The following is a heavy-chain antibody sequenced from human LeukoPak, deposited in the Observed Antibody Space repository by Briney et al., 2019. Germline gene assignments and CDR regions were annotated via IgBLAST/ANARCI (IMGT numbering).Heavy chain of an antibody. V-gene: IGHV4-4*07. D-gene: IGHD6-13*01. CDR2: IYSSGST. CDR3: ARAPSYSSGWYGY. CDR1: GGSINTYY. J-gene: IGHJ4*02. Sequence: SETLSLTCTVSGGSINTYYWSWIRQPAGKGLEWIGRIYSSGSTNYNPSLKSRVTISVDASKNQFSLKLSSVTAADTAVYYCARAPSYSSGWYGYWGQGTLVTVSS.